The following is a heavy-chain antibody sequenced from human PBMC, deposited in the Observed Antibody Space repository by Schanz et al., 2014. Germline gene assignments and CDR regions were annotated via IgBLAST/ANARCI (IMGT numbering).Heavy chain of an antibody. D-gene: IGHD1-26*01. V-gene: IGHV3-48*01. J-gene: IGHJ4*02. CDR1: TFTFYHYA. CDR3: ARGGSGSHYRLDY. CDR2: ISGSSRTI. Sequence: EVQLVESGGGLVQPGGSLRLSCTASTFTFYHYAMTWVRQAPGKGLEWVSYISGSSRTIYYADSMKGRFTVSRDNAENALYLQTNSLRAEDTGLYFCARGGSGSHYRLDYWGQGTLVTVSS.